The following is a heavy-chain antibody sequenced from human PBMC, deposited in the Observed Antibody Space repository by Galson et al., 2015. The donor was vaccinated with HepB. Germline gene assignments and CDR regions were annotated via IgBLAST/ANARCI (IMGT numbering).Heavy chain of an antibody. Sequence: SLRLSCAASGFTFSSYGMHWVRQAPGKGLEWVAVISYDGSNKYYADSVKGRFTISRDNSKNTLYLQMNSLRAEDTAVYYCAKDGKVRGFDYWGQGTLVTVSS. CDR3: AKDGKVRGFDY. CDR2: ISYDGSNK. D-gene: IGHD1-1*01. V-gene: IGHV3-30*18. J-gene: IGHJ4*02. CDR1: GFTFSSYG.